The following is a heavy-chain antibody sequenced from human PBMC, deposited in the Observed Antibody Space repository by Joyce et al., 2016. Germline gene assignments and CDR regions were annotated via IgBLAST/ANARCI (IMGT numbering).Heavy chain of an antibody. V-gene: IGHV1-18*04. Sequence: QVQLVQSVGEVKKPGASVKVSCKASGYTFTNHGISWVRQAPGQGLEWMGGISVYNGNTNLAQKYQGRVTVTTDTFTSTAYMELRTLRSDDTAVYYCARDKELYCSTTSCQDAADIWGQGTMVTVSS. CDR3: ARDKELYCSTTSCQDAADI. J-gene: IGHJ3*02. D-gene: IGHD2-2*01. CDR1: GYTFTNHG. CDR2: ISVYNGNT.